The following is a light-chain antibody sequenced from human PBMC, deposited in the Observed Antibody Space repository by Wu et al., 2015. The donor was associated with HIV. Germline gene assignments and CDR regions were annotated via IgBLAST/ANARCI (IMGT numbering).Light chain of an antibody. CDR2: GAS. Sequence: EIVLTQSPGTLSLSPGERATLSCRASQSVSSYLAWYQQKPGQAPRLLIYGASGRAIGIPDRFSGSGSGTDFTLAISRLEPEDFAVYYCQQYGSSLLTFGGGPKVEIK. J-gene: IGKJ4*01. CDR3: QQYGSSLLT. V-gene: IGKV3-20*01. CDR1: QSVSSY.